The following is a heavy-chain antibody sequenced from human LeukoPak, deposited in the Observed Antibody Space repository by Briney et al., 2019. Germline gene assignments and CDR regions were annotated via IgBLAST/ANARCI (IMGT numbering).Heavy chain of an antibody. D-gene: IGHD5-12*01. CDR2: IYYSGST. CDR1: GGSISSYY. Sequence: SETLSLTCTVSGGSISSYYWSWIRQPPGKGLEWIGYIYYSGSTNYNPSLKSRVTISVDKSKNQFSLKLSSVTAADTAVYYCASHSGYDYAFDYWGQGTLVTVSS. CDR3: ASHSGYDYAFDY. J-gene: IGHJ4*02. V-gene: IGHV4-59*12.